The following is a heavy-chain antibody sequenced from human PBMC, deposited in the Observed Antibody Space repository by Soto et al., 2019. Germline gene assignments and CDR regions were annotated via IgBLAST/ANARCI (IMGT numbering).Heavy chain of an antibody. Sequence: QVQLVQSGGEVKKPGASVKVSCKASGYTFTTFGITWVRQAPGQGLEWMGWISTSTGNTNYAQKLKGRVTLTTDTSTSTAYLELRTLTSDDTAVYYCARSPRVIVAAKGTLDYWGQGTLVTVSS. CDR3: ARSPRVIVAAKGTLDY. V-gene: IGHV1-18*04. J-gene: IGHJ4*02. CDR2: ISTSTGNT. CDR1: GYTFTTFG. D-gene: IGHD5-12*01.